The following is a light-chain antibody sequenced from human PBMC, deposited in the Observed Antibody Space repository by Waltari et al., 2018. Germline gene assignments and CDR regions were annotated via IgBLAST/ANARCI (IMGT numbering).Light chain of an antibody. Sequence: DTPLTHSPPSLSASVGDRLPITGRASQGISSWLAWYQQKPEKAPNSLIYAASSLQSGVPARFSGSGSGTDFTLTISSLQPEDFATYYCQQYNRYPNTFGQGTRVEIK. CDR3: QQYNRYPNT. CDR2: AAS. CDR1: QGISSW. V-gene: IGKV1D-16*01. J-gene: IGKJ5*01.